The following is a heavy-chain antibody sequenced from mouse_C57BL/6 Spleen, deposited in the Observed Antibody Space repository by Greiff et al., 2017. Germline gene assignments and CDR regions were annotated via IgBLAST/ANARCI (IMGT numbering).Heavy chain of an antibody. Sequence: VQGVESGPGLVQPSQSLSITCTVSGFSLTSYGVHWVRQSPGKGLEWLGVIWSGGSTDYNAAFISRLSISKDNSKSQVFFKMNSLQSDDTAIYYCASPTVVARTYAMDYWGQGTSVTVSS. CDR3: ASPTVVARTYAMDY. CDR2: IWSGGST. J-gene: IGHJ4*01. CDR1: GFSLTSYG. V-gene: IGHV2-2*01. D-gene: IGHD1-1*01.